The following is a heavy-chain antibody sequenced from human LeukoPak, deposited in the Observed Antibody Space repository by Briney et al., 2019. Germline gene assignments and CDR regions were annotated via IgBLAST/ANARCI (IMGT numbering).Heavy chain of an antibody. CDR1: GYTFTGYY. Sequence: ASVKVSCKASGYTFTGYYMHWVRQAPGQGLEWMGWINPNSGGTNYAQKFQGWVTMTRDTSISTAYMELSRLRSDDTAVYYCARAVRGYSSSSGYFQHWGQGTLVTVSS. D-gene: IGHD6-13*01. J-gene: IGHJ1*01. CDR2: INPNSGGT. CDR3: ARAVRGYSSSSGYFQH. V-gene: IGHV1-2*04.